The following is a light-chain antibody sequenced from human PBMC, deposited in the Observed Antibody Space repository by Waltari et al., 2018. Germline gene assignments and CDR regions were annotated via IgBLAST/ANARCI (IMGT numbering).Light chain of an antibody. J-gene: IGKJ1*01. CDR3: QKYVNLPAT. CDR2: DAS. CDR1: QSVGKY. Sequence: DIVLTQSPGTLSLSPGERASLFCRASQSVGKYLAWYQQKPGQASRLVMYDASTRATGIPDRFSGSGSGTDFSLTISRLEPEDFAVYYCQKYVNLPATFGQGTRVEIK. V-gene: IGKV3-20*01.